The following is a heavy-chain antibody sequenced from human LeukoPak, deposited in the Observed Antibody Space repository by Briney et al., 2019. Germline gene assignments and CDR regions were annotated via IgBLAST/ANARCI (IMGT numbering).Heavy chain of an antibody. V-gene: IGHV3-21*01. CDR1: GFTFSSYS. D-gene: IGHD3-9*01. CDR3: ARGLHYDILTGYYRSPEYYFDY. J-gene: IGHJ4*02. Sequence: PGGFLRLSCAASGFTFSSYSMNWARQAPGKGLEWVSSISSSSSYIYYADSVKGRFTISRDNAKNSLYLQMNSLRAEDTAVYYCARGLHYDILTGYYRSPEYYFDYWGQGTLVTVSS. CDR2: ISSSSSYI.